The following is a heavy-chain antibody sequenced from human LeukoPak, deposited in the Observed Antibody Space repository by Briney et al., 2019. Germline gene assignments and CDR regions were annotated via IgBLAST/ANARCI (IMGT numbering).Heavy chain of an antibody. CDR3: ARTGTRGAIRGYYMDV. V-gene: IGHV3-7*03. J-gene: IGHJ6*03. D-gene: IGHD3-10*01. Sequence: PGGSLRLSCEASGFTFSTYWMSWVRQAPGKGLEWVANIKQDGSQTYHADSVKGRFTISRDNAENSLYLQMNSLRAEDTAVYYCARTGTRGAIRGYYMDVWGKGTTVTISS. CDR1: GFTFSTYW. CDR2: IKQDGSQT.